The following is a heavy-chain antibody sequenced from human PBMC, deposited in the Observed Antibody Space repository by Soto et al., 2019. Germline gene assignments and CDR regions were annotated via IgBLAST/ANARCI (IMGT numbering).Heavy chain of an antibody. J-gene: IGHJ4*02. V-gene: IGHV3-15*01. Sequence: GGSLRLSCAASGFTFSNAWMSWVRQAPGKGLEWVGRIKSKTDGGTTDYAAPVKGRFTISRDDSKNTLYLQMNSLKTEDTAVYYCTMRITAAGTIYFDYWGQGTLVTVSS. CDR1: GFTFSNAW. CDR2: IKSKTDGGTT. D-gene: IGHD6-13*01. CDR3: TMRITAAGTIYFDY.